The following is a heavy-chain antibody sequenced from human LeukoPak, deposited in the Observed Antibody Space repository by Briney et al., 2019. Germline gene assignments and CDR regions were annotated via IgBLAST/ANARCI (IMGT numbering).Heavy chain of an antibody. CDR3: ARGVHYYYGMDV. V-gene: IGHV1-2*02. Sequence: ASVKVSCKASGYTFTGYYMHWVRQAPGQGLEWMGWNNPNSGGTNYAQKFQGRVTMTRDTSISTAYMELSRLRSDDTAVYYCARGVHYYYGMDVWGQGTTVTVSS. J-gene: IGHJ6*02. CDR2: NNPNSGGT. CDR1: GYTFTGYY. D-gene: IGHD3-10*01.